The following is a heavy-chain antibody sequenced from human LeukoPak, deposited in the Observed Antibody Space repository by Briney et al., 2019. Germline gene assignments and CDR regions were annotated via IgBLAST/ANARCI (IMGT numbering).Heavy chain of an antibody. Sequence: PSETLSLTCTVSGVSVSSYYWSWIRQPPGKGLEWIAYIYYAGSTNYSPSLKSRVTISIDTSKNQFSLKLNSVTAADTAVYYCARRGSNGRSGADPFDLWGQGTMVTVSS. J-gene: IGHJ3*01. CDR1: GVSVSSYY. CDR2: IYYAGST. V-gene: IGHV4-59*02. D-gene: IGHD3-10*01. CDR3: ARRGSNGRSGADPFDL.